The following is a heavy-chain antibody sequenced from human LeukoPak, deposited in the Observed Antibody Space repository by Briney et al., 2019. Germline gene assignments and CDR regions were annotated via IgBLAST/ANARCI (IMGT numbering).Heavy chain of an antibody. D-gene: IGHD5-18*01. V-gene: IGHV1-24*01. J-gene: IGHJ5*02. Sequence: ASVKVSCKVSGYTLTELSMHWVRQAPGKGLEWMGGFDPEDGETIYAQKFQGRVTITADKSTSTAYMELSSLRSEDTAVYYCARDGDTAATPHWFDPWGQGTLVTVSS. CDR1: GYTLTELS. CDR3: ARDGDTAATPHWFDP. CDR2: FDPEDGET.